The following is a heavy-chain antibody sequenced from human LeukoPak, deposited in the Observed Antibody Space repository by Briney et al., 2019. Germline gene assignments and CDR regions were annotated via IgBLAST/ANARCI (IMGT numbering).Heavy chain of an antibody. CDR2: INHSGST. J-gene: IGHJ4*02. CDR3: ARDTATDPRVFDY. V-gene: IGHV4-34*01. CDR1: DRSFSNYY. D-gene: IGHD5-18*01. Sequence: SETLSLTCAVYDRSFSNYYWSWIRQPPGKGLERIGEINHSGSTNYNPSLKSRVTISVDTSKSQFSLKLSSVTAADTAVYYCARDTATDPRVFDYWGQGTLVTVSS.